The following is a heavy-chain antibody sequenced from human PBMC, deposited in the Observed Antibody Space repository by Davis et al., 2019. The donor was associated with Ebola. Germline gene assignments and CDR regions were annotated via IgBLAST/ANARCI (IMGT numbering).Heavy chain of an antibody. CDR2: ISGSGGST. J-gene: IGHJ4*02. D-gene: IGHD6-19*01. Sequence: PGGSLRLSCAASGFTVSSNYMSWVRQAPGKGLEWVSAISGSGGSTYYADSVKGRFTISRDNSKNTLYLQMNSLRAEDTAVYYCAKDSRAAGTFDYWGQGTLVTVSS. CDR3: AKDSRAAGTFDY. CDR1: GFTVSSNY. V-gene: IGHV3-23*01.